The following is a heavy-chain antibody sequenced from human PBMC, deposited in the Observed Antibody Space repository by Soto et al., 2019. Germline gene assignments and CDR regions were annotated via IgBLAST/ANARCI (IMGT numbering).Heavy chain of an antibody. CDR2: ISAYNGNT. CDR1: GYTFTSYG. D-gene: IGHD2-15*01. CDR3: AGAYCSGGSCYSGYYYGMDV. J-gene: IGHJ6*02. Sequence: QVQLVQSGAEVKKPGASVKVSCKASGYTFTSYGISWVRQAPGQGLEWMGWISAYNGNTNYAQKLQGRVTMTTDTSTSQAYMELRSLRSDDTAVYYCAGAYCSGGSCYSGYYYGMDVWGQGTTVTVSS. V-gene: IGHV1-18*01.